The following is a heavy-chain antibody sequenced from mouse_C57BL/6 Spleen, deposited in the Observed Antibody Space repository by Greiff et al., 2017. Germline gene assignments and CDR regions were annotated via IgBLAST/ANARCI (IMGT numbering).Heavy chain of an antibody. CDR1: GYTFTSYW. CDR3: AIVGFPYYAMDY. Sequence: QVQLQQPGAELVKPGASVKVSCKASGYTFTSYWMHWVKQRPGQGLEWIGRIHPSDSDTNYNQKFKGKDTLTVDKSSSTAYMQLSSLTSEDSAVYYCAIVGFPYYAMDYWGQGTSVTVSS. J-gene: IGHJ4*01. CDR2: IHPSDSDT. V-gene: IGHV1-74*01.